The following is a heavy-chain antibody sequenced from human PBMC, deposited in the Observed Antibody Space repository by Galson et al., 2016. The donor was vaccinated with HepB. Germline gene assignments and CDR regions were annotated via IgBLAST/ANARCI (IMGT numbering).Heavy chain of an antibody. Sequence: SLRLSCAASGFTFSSYAMHWVRQAPGKGLESVSAISSNGGSTYYADSVKGRVTISQDNSKHTLYLQMTSLRAEDTAVYYCVKARGVLPYGMDVWGQGTTVTVSS. CDR3: VKARGVLPYGMDV. D-gene: IGHD3-10*01. CDR2: ISSNGGST. CDR1: GFTFSSYA. V-gene: IGHV3-64D*08. J-gene: IGHJ6*02.